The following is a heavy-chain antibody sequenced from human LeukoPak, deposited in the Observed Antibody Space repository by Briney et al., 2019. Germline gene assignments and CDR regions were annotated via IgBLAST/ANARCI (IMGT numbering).Heavy chain of an antibody. CDR1: GFAFGSYT. CDR3: ARVAGQGWGPITTDVSAYLDY. V-gene: IGHV3-21*01. J-gene: IGHJ4*02. CDR2: ISSTGFYV. Sequence: GGSLRLSCTASGFAFGSYTITWVRQAPGKGLEWVSSISSTGFYVYYADSVKGRFAISRDNAMTSLYLQMNSLRADDTAVYYCARVAGQGWGPITTDVSAYLDYWGQGTLVTVFS. D-gene: IGHD1-14*01.